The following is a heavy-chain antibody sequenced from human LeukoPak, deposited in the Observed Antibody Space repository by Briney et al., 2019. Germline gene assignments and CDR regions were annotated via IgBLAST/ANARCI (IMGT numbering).Heavy chain of an antibody. CDR3: ARAHSISVAADTLDY. J-gene: IGHJ4*02. V-gene: IGHV4-59*11. CDR2: IFYSGAT. CDR1: GGSISGHY. Sequence: SQTLSLTCTVSGGSISGHYWSWIRQPPGRGLEWIGYIFYSGATNYNPSLQSRVTMSVDTFQNQFSLKLSSVTAADTAVYYCARAHSISVAADTLDYWGQGTLVTVSS. D-gene: IGHD6-19*01.